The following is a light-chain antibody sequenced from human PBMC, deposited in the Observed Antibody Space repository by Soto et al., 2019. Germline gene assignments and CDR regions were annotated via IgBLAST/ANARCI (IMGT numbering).Light chain of an antibody. V-gene: IGKV3-15*01. CDR1: QSVSSN. CDR2: GAS. Sequence: EIVLTQSPATLSLSPGERATLSCRASQSVSSNLAWYQQKPGQAPRLLIYGASTRATGIPARISGSGSGTEFTLTISSLQPEDFATYYCQQLNSYPLTFGGGTKVDIK. CDR3: QQLNSYPLT. J-gene: IGKJ4*01.